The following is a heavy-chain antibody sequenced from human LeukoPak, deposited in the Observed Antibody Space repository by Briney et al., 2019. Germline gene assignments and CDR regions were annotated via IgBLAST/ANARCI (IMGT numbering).Heavy chain of an antibody. J-gene: IGHJ4*02. Sequence: GGSLRLSCAASGFTFSSYAMSWVRQAPGKGLEWVSAISGSGGSTYYADSVKGRFTISRDNSKNTLYLQMNSLRAEDTAVYYCAKDTPGVRGVITADYFDYWGQGTLVTVSS. CDR1: GFTFSSYA. CDR3: AKDTPGVRGVITADYFDY. D-gene: IGHD3-10*01. V-gene: IGHV3-23*01. CDR2: ISGSGGST.